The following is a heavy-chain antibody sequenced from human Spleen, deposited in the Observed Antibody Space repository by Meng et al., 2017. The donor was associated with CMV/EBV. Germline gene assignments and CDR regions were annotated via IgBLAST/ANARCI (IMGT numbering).Heavy chain of an antibody. Sequence: GESLKISCAASGFTFSPYSMNWVRQAPGKGLEWVASISSSSTYIYYVDSVKGRFTISRDNAKNSLYLQMNSLRAEDTAVYYCAKDREIIAPYYGMDVWGQGTTVTVSS. CDR2: ISSSSTYI. CDR3: AKDREIIAPYYGMDV. J-gene: IGHJ6*02. D-gene: IGHD6-13*01. V-gene: IGHV3-21*01. CDR1: GFTFSPYS.